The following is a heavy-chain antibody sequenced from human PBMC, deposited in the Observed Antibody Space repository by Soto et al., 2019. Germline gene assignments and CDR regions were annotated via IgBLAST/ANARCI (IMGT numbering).Heavy chain of an antibody. D-gene: IGHD6-13*01. CDR3: ARDILPSQESSSWPHYYYYYGMDV. V-gene: IGHV3-33*01. CDR2: IWYDGSNK. J-gene: IGHJ6*01. Sequence: QVQLVESGGGVVQPGRSLRLSCAASGFTFSSYGMHWVRQAPGKGLEWVAVIWYDGSNKYYADSVKGRFTISRDNSKNTLYLQMNSLRAEDTAVYYCARDILPSQESSSWPHYYYYYGMDVW. CDR1: GFTFSSYG.